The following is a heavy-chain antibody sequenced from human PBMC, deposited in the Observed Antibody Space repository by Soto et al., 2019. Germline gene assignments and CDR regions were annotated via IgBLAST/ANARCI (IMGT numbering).Heavy chain of an antibody. CDR2: LHSAGNP. Sequence: GGSLRLSCAASGFTVNSNYMHWVRQAPGKGLEWVSVLHSAGNPYYADSVKGRFTISSDTSDNTLYLQMNALRADDTAVYYCARRVGAITYYFDYWGQGTLVTVSS. J-gene: IGHJ4*02. D-gene: IGHD1-26*01. V-gene: IGHV3-66*04. CDR1: GFTVNSNY. CDR3: ARRVGAITYYFDY.